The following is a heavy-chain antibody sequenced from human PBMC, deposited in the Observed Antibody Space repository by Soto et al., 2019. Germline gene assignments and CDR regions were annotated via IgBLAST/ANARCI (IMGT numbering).Heavy chain of an antibody. CDR1: GGSISSYY. V-gene: IGHV4-59*01. Sequence: LSLTCTVSGGSISSYYWSWIRQPPGKGLEWIGYIYYSGSTNYNPSLKSRVTISVDTSKNQFSLKLSSVTAADTAVYYCARSVYGDYGDYWGQGTLVTVSS. CDR2: IYYSGST. CDR3: ARSVYGDYGDY. D-gene: IGHD4-17*01. J-gene: IGHJ4*02.